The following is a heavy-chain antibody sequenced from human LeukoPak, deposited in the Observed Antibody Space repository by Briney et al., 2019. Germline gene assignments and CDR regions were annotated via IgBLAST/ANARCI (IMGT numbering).Heavy chain of an antibody. J-gene: IGHJ4*02. V-gene: IGHV3-7*01. Sequence: GGSLRLSCAASGFTFSSYWMSWVRQAPGKGLEWVANIKQDGSEKYYVDSVKGRFTISRDNAKNSLYLQMNSLRAEDTAVYYCARVVPLAPGYSSSWYYFDYWGQGTLVTVSS. CDR2: IKQDGSEK. D-gene: IGHD6-13*01. CDR1: GFTFSSYW. CDR3: ARVVPLAPGYSSSWYYFDY.